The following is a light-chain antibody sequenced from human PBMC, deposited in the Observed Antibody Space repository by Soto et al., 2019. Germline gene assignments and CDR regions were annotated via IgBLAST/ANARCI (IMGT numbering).Light chain of an antibody. Sequence: QSVLPQPPSVSGAPGQRVTISCTGSSSNIGAGYDLHWYQQLPGAAPKLLIYDDNNRPSVVPDRFSGSKSGTSASLAITGLQAEDEADYYCQSYDRSLSGYVFGTGTKVTVL. CDR2: DDN. CDR3: QSYDRSLSGYV. V-gene: IGLV1-40*01. J-gene: IGLJ1*01. CDR1: SSNIGAGYD.